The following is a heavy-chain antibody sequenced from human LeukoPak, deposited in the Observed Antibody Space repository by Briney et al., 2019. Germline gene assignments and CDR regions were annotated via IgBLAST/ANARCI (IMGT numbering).Heavy chain of an antibody. CDR2: ISHDGSNK. J-gene: IGHJ4*02. V-gene: IGHV3-30*18. D-gene: IGHD3-16*01. CDR3: AKVRWGSDNALDS. Sequence: GGSLRISCAASGFPFSDYGMYWVRQAPGKGLEWLAVISHDGSNKHYADSVKGRITISRDNSMNTLYLQMNSLTAEDTAVYYCAKVRWGSDNALDSWGQGTLVTGSS. CDR1: GFPFSDYG.